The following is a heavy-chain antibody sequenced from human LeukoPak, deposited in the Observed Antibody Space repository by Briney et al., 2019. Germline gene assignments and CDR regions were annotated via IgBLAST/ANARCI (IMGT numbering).Heavy chain of an antibody. CDR1: GGSISSGGYS. CDR3: TRGHWGLQS. D-gene: IGHD7-27*01. Sequence: PSQTLSLTCAVSGGSISSGGYSWSWIRQPPGKGLEWIGYIYHSGSTYYNPSLKSRVTISVDRSKNQFSLKLSSVTAADTAVYYCTRGHWGLQSWSRGTLVTVSS. CDR2: IYHSGST. J-gene: IGHJ5*02. V-gene: IGHV4-30-2*01.